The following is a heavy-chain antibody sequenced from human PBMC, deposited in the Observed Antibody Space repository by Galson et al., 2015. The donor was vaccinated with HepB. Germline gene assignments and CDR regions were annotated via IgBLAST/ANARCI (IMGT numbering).Heavy chain of an antibody. CDR3: ARSADRTIYGVVIGGMDV. CDR1: GYTFSSHA. J-gene: IGHJ6*02. CDR2: ISAGNGNT. Sequence: VKVSCKASGYTFSSHAIHWVRQAPGHRFEWMGWISAGNGNTKYSQKFQGRVTISSDTSARTAYMELSSLTSEDTAVYYCARSADRTIYGVVIGGMDVWGQGTTVTVSS. V-gene: IGHV1-3*01. D-gene: IGHD3-3*01.